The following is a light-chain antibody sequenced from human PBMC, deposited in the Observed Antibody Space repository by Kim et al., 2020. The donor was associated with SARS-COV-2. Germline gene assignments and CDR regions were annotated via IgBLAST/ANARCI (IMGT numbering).Light chain of an antibody. CDR2: EDD. V-gene: IGLV6-57*01. CDR3: QSYDGSNHWV. CDR1: SGSIASNY. Sequence: KTVTISCTSNSGSIASNYVQWYQQRPGSSPTTVIYEDDQRPSGVPDRFSGSIDSSSNSASLTISGLKTEDEADYYCQSYDGSNHWVFGGGTKVTVL. J-gene: IGLJ3*02.